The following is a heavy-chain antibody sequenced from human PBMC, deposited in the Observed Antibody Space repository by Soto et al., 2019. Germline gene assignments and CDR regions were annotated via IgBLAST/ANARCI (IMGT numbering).Heavy chain of an antibody. CDR1: VDSVSSNTAA. J-gene: IGHJ4*02. D-gene: IGHD6-19*01. CDR2: TYYRSNWRH. CDR3: ARGVAGSGFDL. Sequence: PSQTLSLTCAISVDSVSSNTAAWNWIRSSPSRGLEWLGRTYYRSNWRHDYAVSVKSRITVNPDTSKNHFSLQLNSVTPDDTAAYYCARGVAGSGFDLWGQGTLVTVSS. V-gene: IGHV6-1*01.